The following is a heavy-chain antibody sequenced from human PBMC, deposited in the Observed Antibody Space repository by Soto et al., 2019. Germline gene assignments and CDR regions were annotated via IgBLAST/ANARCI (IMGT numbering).Heavy chain of an antibody. J-gene: IGHJ5*02. D-gene: IGHD6-25*01. Sequence: PSETLSLTCPVSGGSSSSSYFYWGWLSQTPGKGLEFIGSMYYSGTTYYNPSLKSRVTISVDTSKNQFTLKLITVTAADTAVYYCAVVDSTGNWFDPWGEGALVTVSS. CDR3: AVVDSTGNWFDP. CDR1: GGSSSSSYFY. V-gene: IGHV4-39*01. CDR2: MYYSGTT.